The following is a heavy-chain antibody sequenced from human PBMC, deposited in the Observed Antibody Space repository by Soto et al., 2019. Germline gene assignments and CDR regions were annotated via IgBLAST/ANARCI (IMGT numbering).Heavy chain of an antibody. Sequence: QLQLQESGSGLVKPSQTLSLTCAVSGGSISSGGFSWSWIRQPPGKGLESIGYISHSGSTYYNPHLKSRITISLDRSKHQFSLKLSSVTASDTAVYYCAGGIAARPLGYWGQGTLVTVSS. CDR3: AGGIAARPLGY. J-gene: IGHJ4*02. D-gene: IGHD6-6*01. V-gene: IGHV4-30-2*01. CDR1: GGSISSGGFS. CDR2: ISHSGST.